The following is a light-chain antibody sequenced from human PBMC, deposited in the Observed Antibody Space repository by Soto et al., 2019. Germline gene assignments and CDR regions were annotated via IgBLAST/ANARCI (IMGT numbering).Light chain of an antibody. CDR3: QQRSSGYT. V-gene: IGKV3-11*01. CDR1: QSVNSY. CDR2: DAS. J-gene: IGKJ2*01. Sequence: IVLTQSPATLSLSPGERATLSCRASQSVNSYLAWYQQAPGQAPRLLIYDASTRATGIPARFSGSGSGTEITLTSSRLEPEDVAVYYCQQRSSGYTFGQGTKLEIK.